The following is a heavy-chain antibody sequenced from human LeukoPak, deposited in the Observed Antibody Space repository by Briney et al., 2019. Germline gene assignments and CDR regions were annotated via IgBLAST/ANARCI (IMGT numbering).Heavy chain of an antibody. CDR3: ARSDSSGHYYYAMDV. J-gene: IGHJ6*02. Sequence: GGSLRLSCAAPGFTFSSYDMHWVRQAPGKGLEYVSAISSNGGSTYYANSVKGRFTISRDNSKNTLYLQMGSLRAEDMAVYYCARSDSSGHYYYAMDVWGQGTTVTVSS. CDR2: ISSNGGST. V-gene: IGHV3-64*01. CDR1: GFTFSSYD. D-gene: IGHD3-22*01.